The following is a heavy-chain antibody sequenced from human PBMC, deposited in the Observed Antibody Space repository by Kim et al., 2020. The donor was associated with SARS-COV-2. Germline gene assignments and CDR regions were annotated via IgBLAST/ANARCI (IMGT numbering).Heavy chain of an antibody. CDR3: AKSGVILWFGEPYFDY. CDR1: GFTFSSYG. D-gene: IGHD3-10*01. Sequence: GGSLRLSCAASGFTFSSYGIHWVRQAPGKGLEWVAVISYDGSNKYYADSVKGRFTISRDNSKNTLYLQMNSLRAEDTAVYYCAKSGVILWFGEPYFDYWGQGTLVTVSS. CDR2: ISYDGSNK. V-gene: IGHV3-30*18. J-gene: IGHJ4*02.